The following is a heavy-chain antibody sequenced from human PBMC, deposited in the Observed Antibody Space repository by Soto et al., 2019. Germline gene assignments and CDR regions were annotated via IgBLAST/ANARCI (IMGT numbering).Heavy chain of an antibody. CDR3: AREKGYISVTKNFDY. CDR2: IYDSGSS. D-gene: IGHD5-12*01. V-gene: IGHV4-30-4*01. Sequence: SEALSLTCTVSGASISIGDYFLSWIRQSPGKGLEWIGYIYDSGSSYYNPSLKSRVTMSVDTSKNQFSLKLSSVNAADTAVYYCAREKGYISVTKNFDYWGQGTLVTVSP. CDR1: GASISIGDYF. J-gene: IGHJ4*02.